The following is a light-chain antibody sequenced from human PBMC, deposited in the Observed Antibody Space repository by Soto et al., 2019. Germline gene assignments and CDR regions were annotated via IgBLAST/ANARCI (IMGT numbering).Light chain of an antibody. CDR3: QQYHIYSGT. CDR1: QTIDSW. J-gene: IGKJ1*01. Sequence: DIHMTHSPSTLSASLLYRVTITFLAIQTIDSWLALYQQRPGKPPNLLIYKASTLASGVPSRFSGSGSGTEFTLTINRLQPDDFATYYCQQYHIYSGTFGQGTKVDNK. V-gene: IGKV1-5*03. CDR2: KAS.